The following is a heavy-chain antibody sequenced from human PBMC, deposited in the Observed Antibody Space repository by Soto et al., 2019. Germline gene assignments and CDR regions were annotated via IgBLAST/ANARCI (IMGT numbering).Heavy chain of an antibody. CDR2: IYPGDSDT. Sequence: GESLKISCKGSGYSFTNYWIGWVRQMPGKGLEWMGIIYPGDSDTRYSPSFQGQVTISADKSVSTAYLQWSSLKASDTAMYYCARTGTIFVRGVVDPYSSGQDAWGQGTTVTVSS. V-gene: IGHV5-51*01. D-gene: IGHD3-3*01. CDR3: ARTGTIFVRGVVDPYSSGQDA. J-gene: IGHJ6*02. CDR1: GYSFTNYW.